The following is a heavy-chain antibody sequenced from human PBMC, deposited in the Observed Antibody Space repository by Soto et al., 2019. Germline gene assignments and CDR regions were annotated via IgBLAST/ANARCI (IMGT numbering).Heavy chain of an antibody. CDR1: GYTFTSYA. CDR3: ATPEYSGSSLDAFDT. Sequence: ASVKVSCKASGYTFTSYAMHWARQAPGQRLEWMGWINAGNGNTKYSQKFQGRVTITRDTSASTAYMELSSLRSEDTAVYYCATPEYSGSSLDAFDTWGPGTMVTVSS. J-gene: IGHJ3*02. CDR2: INAGNGNT. D-gene: IGHD1-26*01. V-gene: IGHV1-3*01.